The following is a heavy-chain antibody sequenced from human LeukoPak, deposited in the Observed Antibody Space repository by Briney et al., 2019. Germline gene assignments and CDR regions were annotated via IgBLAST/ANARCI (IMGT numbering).Heavy chain of an antibody. D-gene: IGHD6-6*01. CDR3: ARGPPYYSSSAFDY. J-gene: IGHJ4*02. CDR1: GYTFTSYG. CDR2: ISAYNGNT. Sequence: ASVKVSCKASGYTFTSYGISWVRQAPGQGLEWMGWISAYNGNTNYAQKLQGRVTMTTDTSTSTAYMELRSLRSDDTTVYYCARGPPYYSSSAFDYWGQGTLVTVSS. V-gene: IGHV1-18*01.